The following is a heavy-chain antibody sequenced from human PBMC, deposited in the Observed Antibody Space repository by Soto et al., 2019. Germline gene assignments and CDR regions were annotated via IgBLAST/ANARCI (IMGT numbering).Heavy chain of an antibody. CDR2: VIPLVGIA. CDR1: GGTFTSFT. CDR3: ARVYCTSTSCPWEAFDP. J-gene: IGHJ3*01. V-gene: IGHV1-69*02. D-gene: IGHD2-2*01. Sequence: SVKVSCKTSGGTFTSFTISWVRQAPGQGLEWMGRVIPLVGIANYAQKFQGRVTITADKSTSTAFMELSSLRFEDTAVYYCARVYCTSTSCPWEAFDPWGPGTVVTVSS.